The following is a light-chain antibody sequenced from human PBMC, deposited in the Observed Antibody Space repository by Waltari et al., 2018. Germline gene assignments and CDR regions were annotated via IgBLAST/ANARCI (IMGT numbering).Light chain of an antibody. J-gene: IGLJ2*01. CDR3: CSYAGSSTLL. Sequence: QSALTQPASVSGSPGQSITVSCTGTSIELGGYNLVSWYQQHPGKAPKLMIYEGSKRPSGVSNRFSGSKSGNTASLTISGLQAEDEADYYCCSYAGSSTLLFGGGTKVTVL. CDR1: SIELGGYNL. V-gene: IGLV2-23*01. CDR2: EGS.